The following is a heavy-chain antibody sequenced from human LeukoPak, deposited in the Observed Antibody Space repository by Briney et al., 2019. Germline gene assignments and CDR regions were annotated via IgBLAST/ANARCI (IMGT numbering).Heavy chain of an antibody. Sequence: GGSLRLSCAASGFTFTDYYMIWIRQAPGKGLEWVSYMSYSGTYTDYADSVKGRFTISRDNAKNSLYLQMNNLRAEDTAVYYCARENYGSGSWDYWGQGTLVTVSS. CDR1: GFTFTDYY. V-gene: IGHV3-11*05. CDR2: MSYSGTYT. CDR3: ARENYGSGSWDY. J-gene: IGHJ4*02. D-gene: IGHD3-10*01.